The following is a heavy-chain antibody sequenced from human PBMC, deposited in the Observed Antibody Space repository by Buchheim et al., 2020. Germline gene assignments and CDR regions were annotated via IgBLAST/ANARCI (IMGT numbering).Heavy chain of an antibody. CDR2: RHYSGSS. J-gene: IGHJ6*02. CDR3: ASSHYYDSRRGMDV. Sequence: QVQLQESGPGLVKPSETLSLSCSVSGGPITGYFWAWIRQPPGKGLEYIGYRHYSGSSNYNPSLKSRVTMSVDTSKNQISLMLTSVTAADTAVYYCASSHYYDSRRGMDVWGQGTT. CDR1: GGPITGYF. V-gene: IGHV4-59*08. D-gene: IGHD3-22*01.